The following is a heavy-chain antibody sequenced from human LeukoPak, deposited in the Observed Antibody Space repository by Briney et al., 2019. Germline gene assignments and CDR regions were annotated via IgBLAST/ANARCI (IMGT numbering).Heavy chain of an antibody. CDR1: GYTWTSDA. V-gene: IGHV1-3*01. CDR2: INPGNGNT. J-gene: IGHJ4*02. Sequence: GASVMVSCKASGYTWTSDALHRVRQVPGQRLDWMGWINPGNGNTKYSQKFQGRVTITRDTSASTAYMELSSLRSADTAVYYCARAVALREWEVLGYWGQGTLVTVSS. CDR3: ARAVALREWEVLGY. D-gene: IGHD1-26*01.